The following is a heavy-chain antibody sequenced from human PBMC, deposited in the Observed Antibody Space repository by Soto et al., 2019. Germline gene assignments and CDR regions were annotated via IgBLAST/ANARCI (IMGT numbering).Heavy chain of an antibody. CDR3: ARVDSSGYYYAFDT. CDR2: IYYSGST. D-gene: IGHD3-22*01. CDR1: GGSISSYY. V-gene: IGHV4-59*01. Sequence: SETLSLTCTVSGGSISSYYWSWIRQPPGKGLEWIGYIYYSGSTNYNPSLKSRVTISVDTSKNQFSLKLSSVTAADTAVYYCARVDSSGYYYAFDTWGQGTMVTVSS. J-gene: IGHJ3*02.